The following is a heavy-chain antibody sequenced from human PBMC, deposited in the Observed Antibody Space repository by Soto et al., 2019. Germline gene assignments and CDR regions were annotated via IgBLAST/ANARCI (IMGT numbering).Heavy chain of an antibody. Sequence: QVQLVESGGGVVQPGRSLSLSCAASGFTFSSYGMHWVRQAPGKGLEWVAVISYDGSKKYYADSVKGRFTISRDNSKNTLYLQMNSLRAEDTAVYYCAKFPVNSNYPAYYYYYYMDVWGKGTTVTVSS. CDR1: GFTFSSYG. J-gene: IGHJ6*03. D-gene: IGHD4-4*01. CDR3: AKFPVNSNYPAYYYYYYMDV. CDR2: ISYDGSKK. V-gene: IGHV3-30*18.